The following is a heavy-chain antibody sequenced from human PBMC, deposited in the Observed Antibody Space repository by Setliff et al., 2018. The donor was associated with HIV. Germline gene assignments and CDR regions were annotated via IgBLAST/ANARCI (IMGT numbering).Heavy chain of an antibody. V-gene: IGHV3-30*02. CDR2: IRYDGSYK. D-gene: IGHD3-10*01. J-gene: IGHJ4*02. CDR3: ARGNMVRGVIIRDYFDY. Sequence: GSLRLSCAASGFTFSSYAMHWVRQAPGKGLEWVAFIRYDGSYKYYADPVKGRFTISRDNSKKTLYLQVSRLRAEDTAVYYCARGNMVRGVIIRDYFDYWGQGTLVTVSS. CDR1: GFTFSSYA.